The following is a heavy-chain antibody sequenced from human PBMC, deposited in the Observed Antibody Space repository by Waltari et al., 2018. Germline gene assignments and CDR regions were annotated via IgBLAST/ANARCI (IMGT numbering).Heavy chain of an antibody. J-gene: IGHJ5*02. CDR1: GGPMRSYY. CDR3: ARSRGVVVPAAVNWFDP. V-gene: IGHV4-4*07. Sequence: QVQLQESVPGLVKPSETLSLTCTVSGGPMRSYYWSWIRLPAGKGLEWIGRIYTSGSTNYNPSLKSRVTMSVDTSKNQFSLKLSSVTAADTAVYYCARSRGVVVPAAVNWFDPWGQGTLVTVSS. D-gene: IGHD2-2*01. CDR2: IYTSGST.